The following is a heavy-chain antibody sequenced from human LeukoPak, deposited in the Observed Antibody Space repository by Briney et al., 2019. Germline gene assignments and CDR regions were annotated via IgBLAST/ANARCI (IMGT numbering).Heavy chain of an antibody. Sequence: GGSLRLSCAASGCTFSSYAMHWVRQAPGKGPEWVALISYDGTKTYYTDSVKGGFTISKDNSKNTLYLQLNSLRAEDAAVYYXXXXXXXDRYXDXWANSWFDPXGQGTLVTVSS. CDR2: ISYDGTKT. CDR1: GCTFSSYA. V-gene: IGHV3-30*04. J-gene: IGHJ5*02. D-gene: IGHD1-26*01. CDR3: XXXXXXDRYXDXWANSWFDP.